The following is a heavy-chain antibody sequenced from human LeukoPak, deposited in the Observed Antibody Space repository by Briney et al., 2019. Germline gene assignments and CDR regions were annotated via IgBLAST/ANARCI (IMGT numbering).Heavy chain of an antibody. D-gene: IGHD3-22*01. J-gene: IGHJ2*01. Sequence: PGRSLRLSCAASGFTFDDYAMHWVRQAPGKGLEWVSGISWNSGSIGYADSVKGRFTISRDNAKNSLYLQMNSLRAEDTAVYYCAKPSLYYYDTSGYYRYWYFDLWGRGTLVTVSS. CDR2: ISWNSGSI. CDR3: AKPSLYYYDTSGYYRYWYFDL. CDR1: GFTFDDYA. V-gene: IGHV3-9*01.